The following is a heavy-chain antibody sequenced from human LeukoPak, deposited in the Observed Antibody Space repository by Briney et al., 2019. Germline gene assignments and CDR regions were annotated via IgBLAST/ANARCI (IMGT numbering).Heavy chain of an antibody. Sequence: PSGTLSLTCAVCGGSISSSNWWSWVRQPPGKGLEWTGEIYHSGSTNYNPSLKSRVTISVDKSKNQFSLKLSSVTAADTAVYYCARIFGAAGTSHFDYWGQGTLVTVSS. D-gene: IGHD6-13*01. V-gene: IGHV4-4*02. CDR2: IYHSGST. CDR3: ARIFGAAGTSHFDY. CDR1: GGSISSSNW. J-gene: IGHJ4*02.